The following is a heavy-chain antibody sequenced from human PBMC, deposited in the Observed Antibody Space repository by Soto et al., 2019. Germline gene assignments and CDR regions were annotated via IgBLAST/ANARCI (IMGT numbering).Heavy chain of an antibody. V-gene: IGHV4-4*02. CDR2: IYHSGST. CDR1: GGSISSSNW. Sequence: KSSETLSLTCAVSGGSISSSNWWSWVRQPPGKGLEWIGSIYHSGSTYYNPSLKSRVTISVDTSKNQFSLKLSSVTAADTAVYYCARDPLYGDFGMDVWGQGTTVTVSS. J-gene: IGHJ6*02. CDR3: ARDPLYGDFGMDV. D-gene: IGHD4-17*01.